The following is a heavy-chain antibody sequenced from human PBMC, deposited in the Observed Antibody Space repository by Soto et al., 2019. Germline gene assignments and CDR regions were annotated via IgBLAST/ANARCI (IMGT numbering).Heavy chain of an antibody. CDR3: ARDPILTNSPASPVNWYFDL. CDR1: GYTFTTYG. D-gene: IGHD2-8*01. CDR2: ISAYNGNT. V-gene: IGHV1-18*01. J-gene: IGHJ2*01. Sequence: QVQLVQSGAEVKKPGASVKVSCKASGYTFTTYGISWVRQAPGQGLEWVGWISAYNGNTNYAQKFQGRVTMTTGTSTSTAYMELRSLRSDDTAVYYCARDPILTNSPASPVNWYFDLWGRGTLVAVSS.